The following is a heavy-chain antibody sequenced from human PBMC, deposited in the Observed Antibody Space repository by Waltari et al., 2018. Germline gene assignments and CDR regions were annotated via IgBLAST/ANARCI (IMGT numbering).Heavy chain of an antibody. D-gene: IGHD3-10*01. J-gene: IGHJ6*02. CDR2: MGNDETRI. CDR1: GFRFSNYW. Sequence: EERLLESGGGLVQPGDSLRLSCAGSGFRFSNYWMNWVRQAPGKGLVWVAGMGNDETRISYADAVKGRLTISRDNAKNTVYLQMKRLRVEDTAVYYCARLAPRTYRSPVPGRHYYYGMDVWGQGTTVTVSS. CDR3: ARLAPRTYRSPVPGRHYYYGMDV. V-gene: IGHV3-74*01.